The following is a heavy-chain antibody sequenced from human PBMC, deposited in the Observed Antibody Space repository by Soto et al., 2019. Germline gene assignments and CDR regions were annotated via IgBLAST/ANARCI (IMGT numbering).Heavy chain of an antibody. Sequence: SETLSLTCTVSGGSISSYYWSWIRQPPGKGLEWVGYVNYSGSTNYNPSLKSQVTISVDTSKNQFSLKLGPVTAADTDVYYCAREVGDYDDSSGNYFDYWGQGTLVTVSS. CDR1: GGSISSYY. CDR3: AREVGDYDDSSGNYFDY. CDR2: VNYSGST. V-gene: IGHV4-59*01. J-gene: IGHJ4*02. D-gene: IGHD3-22*01.